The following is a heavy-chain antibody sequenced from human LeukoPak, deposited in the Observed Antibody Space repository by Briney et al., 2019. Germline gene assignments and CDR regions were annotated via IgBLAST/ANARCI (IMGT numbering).Heavy chain of an antibody. Sequence: SETLSLTCAVYGGSFSGYYWSWIRQPPGKGLEWIGEINRSGSTNYNPSLKSRVTISVDTSKNQFSLKLSSVTAADTAVYHCARGGRGSASAPTEPNF. CDR3: ARGGRGSASAPTEPNF. CDR2: INRSGST. D-gene: IGHD3-10*01. V-gene: IGHV4-34*01. J-gene: IGHJ1*01. CDR1: GGSFSGYY.